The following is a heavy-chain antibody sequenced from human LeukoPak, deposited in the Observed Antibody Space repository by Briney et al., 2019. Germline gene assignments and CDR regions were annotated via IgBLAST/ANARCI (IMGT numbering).Heavy chain of an antibody. D-gene: IGHD2-15*01. J-gene: IGHJ4*02. CDR2: ISGSGRTT. V-gene: IGHV3-23*01. CDR1: AFTFSNHA. Sequence: RSGRSLTLSCAASAFTFSNHAMSWVRQPPGRGLQWVSVISGSGRTTEYADSVKGRFTISRDNSKNTLSLQMNSLRVEDTAIYYCAKSVVVKRYFDYWGQGTLITVSS. CDR3: AKSVVVKRYFDY.